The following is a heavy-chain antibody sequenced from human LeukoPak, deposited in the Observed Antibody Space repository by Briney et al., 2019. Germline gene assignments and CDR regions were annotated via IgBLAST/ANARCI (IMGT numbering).Heavy chain of an antibody. CDR2: INPSGGST. J-gene: IGHJ6*02. D-gene: IGHD3-3*01. CDR1: GYTFTSYY. V-gene: IGHV1-46*01. Sequence: GASVKVSCKASGYTFTSYYMHWVRQAPGQGLEWMGIINPSGGSTSYAQKFQGRVTMTRDTSTSTVYMELSSLRSEDTAVYYCARGGPRITIFGVVLPDYYCMDAWGQGTTVTVSS. CDR3: ARGGPRITIFGVVLPDYYCMDA.